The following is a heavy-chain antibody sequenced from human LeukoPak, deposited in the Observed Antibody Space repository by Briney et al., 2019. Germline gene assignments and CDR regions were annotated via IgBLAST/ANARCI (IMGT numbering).Heavy chain of an antibody. CDR1: GFTFSSYS. CDR3: AKDRQQLVREDYFDY. CDR2: ISSSSDTT. V-gene: IGHV3-48*01. D-gene: IGHD6-13*01. J-gene: IGHJ4*02. Sequence: GGSLRLSCAASGFTFSSYSMNWVRQAPGKGLEWVSYISSSSDTTYYADSVKGRFTISRDNSKNTLYLQMNSLRAEDTAVYYCAKDRQQLVREDYFDYWGQGTLVTVSS.